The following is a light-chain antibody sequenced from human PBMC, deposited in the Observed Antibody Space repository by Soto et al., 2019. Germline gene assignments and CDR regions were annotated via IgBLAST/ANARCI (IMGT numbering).Light chain of an antibody. CDR1: QSVTSAR. J-gene: IGKJ2*01. V-gene: IGKV3-20*01. CDR3: QQYDGSPPHT. CDR2: GAS. Sequence: EIVLTQSPGTLSLSPGERARLSCRASQSVTSARLAWYQQKPGQTPRLLIYGASNRATGIPDRFSGSGSGTDFTLTITRLEPEDFAVYYCQQYDGSPPHTFGQGTKLDIK.